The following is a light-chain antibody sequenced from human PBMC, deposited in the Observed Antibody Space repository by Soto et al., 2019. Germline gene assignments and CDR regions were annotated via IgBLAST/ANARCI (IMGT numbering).Light chain of an antibody. CDR3: QQYYSTPRT. V-gene: IGKV4-1*01. CDR1: QSVLYSSNNKNY. J-gene: IGKJ1*01. CDR2: WAS. Sequence: EIVMTQSPDSLAVSLGERATINCKSSQSVLYSSNNKNYLAWYQQKPGQPPKLLIYWASTRESGVPDRFSGSGSGTDFTLTISSLQAEDVTVYYCQQYYSTPRTVGQGTKVDSK.